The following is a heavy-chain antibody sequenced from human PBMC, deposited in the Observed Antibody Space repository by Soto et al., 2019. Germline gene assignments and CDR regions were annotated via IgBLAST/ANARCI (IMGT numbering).Heavy chain of an antibody. D-gene: IGHD5-12*01. V-gene: IGHV1-3*01. J-gene: IGHJ6*02. CDR3: ARWRVSSGYDAAHINSYYYYGMDV. CDR2: INAGNGNT. CDR1: GYTFTSYA. Sequence: ASVKVSCEASGYTFTSYAMHWVRQAPGQRLEWMGWINAGNGNTKYSQKFQGRVTITRDTSASTAYMELSSLRSEDTAVYYCARWRVSSGYDAAHINSYYYYGMDVWGQGTTVTVSS.